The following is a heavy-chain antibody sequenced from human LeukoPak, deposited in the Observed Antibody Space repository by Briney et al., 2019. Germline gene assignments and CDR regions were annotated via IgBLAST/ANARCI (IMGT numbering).Heavy chain of an antibody. Sequence: PSETLSLTCTVSGGSISSYYWSWIRQPAGKGLEWIGRIYTSGSTNYNPSLKSRVTISVDTSKNQFSLKLSSVTAADTAVYYCARGSGIAAAGTLSWFDPWGQGTLVTVSS. CDR3: ARGSGIAAAGTLSWFDP. CDR1: GGSISSYY. J-gene: IGHJ5*02. D-gene: IGHD6-13*01. V-gene: IGHV4-4*07. CDR2: IYTSGST.